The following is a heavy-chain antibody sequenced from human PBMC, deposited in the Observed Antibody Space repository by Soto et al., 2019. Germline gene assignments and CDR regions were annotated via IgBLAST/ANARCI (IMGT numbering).Heavy chain of an antibody. V-gene: IGHV3-23*01. CDR2: ISGSGGST. D-gene: IGHD3-3*01. J-gene: IGHJ5*02. CDR3: ANGRFLEWLLPDNWFDP. Sequence: GWSLRLSCAASGFTFSDYAMNWVRQGPGKGLEWVSAISGSGGSTYYADSVKGRFTIFRDNSENTLYLQMNDLRTEDTAIYYCANGRFLEWLLPDNWFDPWGQGTLVTVSS. CDR1: GFTFSDYA.